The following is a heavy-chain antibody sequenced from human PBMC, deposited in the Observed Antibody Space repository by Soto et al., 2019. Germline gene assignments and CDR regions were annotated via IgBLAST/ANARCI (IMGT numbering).Heavy chain of an antibody. Sequence: GGSLRLSCAASGFTVSSNYMSWVRQAPGKGLEWVSVIYSGGSTYYADSVKGRFTISRDNSKNTLYLQMNSLRAEDTAVYYCARNSLWFGEAGSRDVWGKGTTVTVSS. D-gene: IGHD3-10*01. J-gene: IGHJ6*04. CDR1: GFTVSSNY. CDR3: ARNSLWFGEAGSRDV. CDR2: IYSGGST. V-gene: IGHV3-66*01.